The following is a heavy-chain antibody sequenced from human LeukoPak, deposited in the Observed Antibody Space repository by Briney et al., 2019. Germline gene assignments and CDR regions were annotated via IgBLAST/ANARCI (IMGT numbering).Heavy chain of an antibody. CDR1: GFTFSSYS. J-gene: IGHJ4*02. D-gene: IGHD3-10*01. CDR3: AREYYYGSGSYPTIDY. V-gene: IGHV3-21*01. CDR2: ISSSSSYI. Sequence: GGSLRLSCAASGFTFSSYSMNWVRQAPGKGLEWVSSISSSSSYIYYADSVKGRFTISRDNAKNSLYLQMNSLRAEDTAVYYCAREYYYGSGSYPTIDYWGQATLVTVSS.